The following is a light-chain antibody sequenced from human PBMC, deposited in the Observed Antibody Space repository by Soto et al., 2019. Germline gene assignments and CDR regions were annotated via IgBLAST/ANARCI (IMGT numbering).Light chain of an antibody. V-gene: IGKV3D-11*01. CDR1: QAVNTR. CDR2: LAS. Sequence: EIVLTQSPATLSSFPGDRVTLSCRASQAVNTRLAWYQHRPGQAPRLLIYLASNRAAGVPARFSGSGSGTDFTLTISDVEPEDFATYYCQQSYSTPPFTFGPGTRVDI. J-gene: IGKJ3*01. CDR3: QQSYSTPPFT.